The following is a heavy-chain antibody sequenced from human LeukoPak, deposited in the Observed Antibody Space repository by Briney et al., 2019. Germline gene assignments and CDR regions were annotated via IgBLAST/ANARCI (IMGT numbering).Heavy chain of an antibody. CDR1: GGSISSYY. CDR3: ARAEYCSSTSCYAEGFDY. V-gene: IGHV4-59*01. CDR2: IYYSGST. J-gene: IGHJ4*02. Sequence: SETLSLTCTVSGGSISSYYWSWIRQPPGKGLEWIGYIYYSGSTNYNPSLKSRVTISVDTSKNQFPLKLSSVTAADTAVYYCARAEYCSSTSCYAEGFDYWGQGTLVTVSS. D-gene: IGHD2-2*01.